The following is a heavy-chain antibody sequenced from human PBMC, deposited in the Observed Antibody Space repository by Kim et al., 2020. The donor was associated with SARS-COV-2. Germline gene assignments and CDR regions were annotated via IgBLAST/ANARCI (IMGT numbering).Heavy chain of an antibody. CDR3: ARDKGQQLVHDY. D-gene: IGHD6-13*01. CDR1: GFTFSSYS. CDR2: ISSSSSYI. J-gene: IGHJ4*02. V-gene: IGHV3-21*04. Sequence: GGSLRLSCAASGFTFSSYSMNWVRQAPGKGLEWVSSISSSSSYIYYADSVKGRFTISRDNAKNSLYLQMNSLRAEDTAVYYCARDKGQQLVHDYWGQGTLVTVSS.